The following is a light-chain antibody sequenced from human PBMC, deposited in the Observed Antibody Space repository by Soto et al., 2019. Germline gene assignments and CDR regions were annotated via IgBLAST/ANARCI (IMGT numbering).Light chain of an antibody. CDR2: DAS. J-gene: IGKJ4*01. CDR1: QSLTTY. Sequence: EIVLTQSPATLSLSPGERATLSCRASQSLTTYLAWYQQKPGQAPRLLIYDASSRATGIPARFSGSGSGTDFTLTISSLEPEDFAFYYCLQRSNWPPLLSFGGGTKVEIK. V-gene: IGKV3-11*01. CDR3: LQRSNWPPLLS.